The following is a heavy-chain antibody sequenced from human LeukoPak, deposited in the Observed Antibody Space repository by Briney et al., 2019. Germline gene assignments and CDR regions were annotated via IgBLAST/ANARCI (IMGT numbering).Heavy chain of an antibody. Sequence: PSETLSLTCTVSGGSISSSSYYWGWIRQPPGKGLEWIGSIYYSGSTYYNPSLKSRVTISVDTSKNQFSLKLSSVTAADTAVYYCARGGSSLGYCSSTSCPYNWFDPWGQGTLVTVSS. D-gene: IGHD2-2*01. J-gene: IGHJ5*02. CDR3: ARGGSSLGYCSSTSCPYNWFDP. CDR1: GGSISSSSYY. CDR2: IYYSGST. V-gene: IGHV4-39*07.